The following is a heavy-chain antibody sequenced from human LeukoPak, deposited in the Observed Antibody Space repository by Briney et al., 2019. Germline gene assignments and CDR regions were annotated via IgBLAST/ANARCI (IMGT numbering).Heavy chain of an antibody. Sequence: PSETLSLTCTVSGGSISSSSNFYWDWIRQPPGKGLEWIGNIYYSGSTLYNPSLKSRVTISVDTSENQFSLKLSSVTAADTAVVYCGRPHGGSGKDYWGQGTLVTVSS. D-gene: IGHD4-23*01. J-gene: IGHJ4*02. CDR1: GGSISSSSNFY. CDR3: GRPHGGSGKDY. CDR2: IYYSGST. V-gene: IGHV4-39*01.